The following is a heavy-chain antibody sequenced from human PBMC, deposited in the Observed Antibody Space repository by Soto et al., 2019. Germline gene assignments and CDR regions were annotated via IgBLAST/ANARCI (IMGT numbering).Heavy chain of an antibody. V-gene: IGHV3-48*02. CDR1: GFTFSSYS. J-gene: IGHJ4*02. CDR2: ISSSSSTI. Sequence: EVQLVESGGGLVQPGGSLRLSCAASGFTFSSYSMNWVRQAPGKGLEWVSYISSSSSTIYYADSVKGRFTISRDNAKNSLYLQMNSLRDEDTAVYYCARGQSGVYYYHSPHGGYFDYWGQGTLVTVSS. CDR3: ARGQSGVYYYHSPHGGYFDY. D-gene: IGHD3-22*01.